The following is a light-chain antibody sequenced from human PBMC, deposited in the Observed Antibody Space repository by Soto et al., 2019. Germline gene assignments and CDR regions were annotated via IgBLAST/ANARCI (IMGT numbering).Light chain of an antibody. V-gene: IGKV1-5*03. CDR2: KAS. J-gene: IGKJ1*01. CDR1: QNVINW. Sequence: DLQMTQSPSTLSASVGDRVTITCRASQNVINWLAWYQQKPGKAPTLLIYKASSLEPGVPSRFSGGGSGTEFTLTISSLQPDDFATYYCHHYNTIPWTFGQGTKVDI. CDR3: HHYNTIPWT.